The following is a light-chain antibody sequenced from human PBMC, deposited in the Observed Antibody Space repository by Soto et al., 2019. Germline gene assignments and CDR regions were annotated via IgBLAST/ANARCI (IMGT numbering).Light chain of an antibody. CDR2: EVS. Sequence: QSFLTHHPSASGSLGRSVTITCTGTSSDVGAYNYVSWYQQHPGKAPQLMIYEVSKRPSGVPDRFSASKSGNTASLTVSGLQAEDEADYYCSSFAGSNTVFGTGTMVTVL. CDR1: SSDVGAYNY. CDR3: SSFAGSNTV. V-gene: IGLV2-8*01. J-gene: IGLJ1*01.